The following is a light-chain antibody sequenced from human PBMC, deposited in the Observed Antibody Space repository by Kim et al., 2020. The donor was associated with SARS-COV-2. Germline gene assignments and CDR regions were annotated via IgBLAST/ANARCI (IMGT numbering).Light chain of an antibody. J-gene: IGKJ4*01. CDR3: QQSYITPLT. CDR1: QSVNNY. V-gene: IGKV1-39*01. CDR2: SAS. Sequence: AYVGARVTITCRASQSVNNYLNWYQQIPGQAPTLLIYSASTLQSGVPSRFSGSGFGTDFTLTISSLQPEDFATYCCQQSYITPLTFGGGTKVDIK.